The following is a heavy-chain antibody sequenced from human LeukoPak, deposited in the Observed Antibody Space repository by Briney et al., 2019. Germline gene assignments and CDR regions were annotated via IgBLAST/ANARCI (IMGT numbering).Heavy chain of an antibody. CDR2: IYYSGST. Sequence: PSETLSLTCTVSGGSISSYYWNWIRQPPGKGLEWIGYIYYSGSTNYNPSLKSRVTISVDTSKNQFSLKLSSVTAADTAVYYCARDLHYHDSSGYYVSHWFDPWGQGTLVTVSS. V-gene: IGHV4-59*01. D-gene: IGHD3-22*01. J-gene: IGHJ5*02. CDR3: ARDLHYHDSSGYYVSHWFDP. CDR1: GGSISSYY.